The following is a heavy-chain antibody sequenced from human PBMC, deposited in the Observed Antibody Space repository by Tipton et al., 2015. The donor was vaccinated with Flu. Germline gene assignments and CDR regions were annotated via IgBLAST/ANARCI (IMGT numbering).Heavy chain of an antibody. CDR1: SDSTYY. J-gene: IGHJ4*02. D-gene: IGHD6-13*01. CDR3: ARGSSWALGY. Sequence: SDSTYYWDWIRQPPGKGLEWMANIKQDGSEKYYVDSVKGRFTISRDNAKNSLYLQMNSLRAEDTAVYYCARGSSWALGYWGQGTLVTVSS. V-gene: IGHV3-7*01. CDR2: IKQDGSEK.